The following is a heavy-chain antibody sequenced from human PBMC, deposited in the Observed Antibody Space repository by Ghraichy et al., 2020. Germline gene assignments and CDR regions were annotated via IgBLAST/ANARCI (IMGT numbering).Heavy chain of an antibody. CDR3: ARQPAATMREFAFDY. D-gene: IGHD2-15*01. CDR1: GDSISSSSFF. V-gene: IGHV4-39*01. CDR2: IYYSGST. Sequence: SQTLSLTCTVSGDSISSSSFFWGWIRQPPGKGLDWIGSIYYSGSTYYNPSLTSRVTISVDTSKNQFSLKLSSVTAADTAVYWCARQPAATMREFAFDYCGQGTLVTLSS. J-gene: IGHJ4*02.